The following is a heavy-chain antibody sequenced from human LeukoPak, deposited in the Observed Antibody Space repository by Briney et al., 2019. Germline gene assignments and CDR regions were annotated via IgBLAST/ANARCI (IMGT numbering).Heavy chain of an antibody. Sequence: PGRSLRLSCAASGFTFSTYAIHWVRQAPGKGLEWVAVITYDGSNKYYADSVKGRFTISRDNSKNTLYLQMNSLRADDTAVYYCARDGVPILPVILPTATGFQHWGQGTLVTVSS. CDR1: GFTFSTYA. CDR3: ARDGVPILPVILPTATGFQH. CDR2: ITYDGSNK. D-gene: IGHD2-2*01. J-gene: IGHJ1*01. V-gene: IGHV3-30-3*01.